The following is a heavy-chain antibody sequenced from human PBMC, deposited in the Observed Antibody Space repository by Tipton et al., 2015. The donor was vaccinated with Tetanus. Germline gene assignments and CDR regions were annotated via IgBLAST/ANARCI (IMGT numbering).Heavy chain of an antibody. CDR1: GFIFSSYG. D-gene: IGHD2-15*01. V-gene: IGHV3-33*01. J-gene: IGHJ4*02. CDR2: SWYDGTDT. Sequence: SLRFSCAASGFIFSSYGIHWVRQAPGKGLEWVAVSWYDGTDTYYADSVKGRFTLSRDSSKNTLYLQMNSLRAEDTALYYCAREADCSGGSCFSGDFDNWGQGTQVTVSS. CDR3: AREADCSGGSCFSGDFDN.